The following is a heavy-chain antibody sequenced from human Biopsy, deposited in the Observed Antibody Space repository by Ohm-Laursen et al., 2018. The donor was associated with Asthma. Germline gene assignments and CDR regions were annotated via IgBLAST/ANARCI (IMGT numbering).Heavy chain of an antibody. CDR3: ARGNHRVDYGGNSGAFDI. D-gene: IGHD4-23*01. CDR1: GFTFSSFG. V-gene: IGHV3-30*03. Sequence: SLRLSCTASGFTFSSFGMLWVRQAPGKGLEWVAVISYDGSNKYYADSVKGRFTISRDNSKNTLYLQMNSLRAEDTAVYYCARGNHRVDYGGNSGAFDIWGQGTMVTVSS. CDR2: ISYDGSNK. J-gene: IGHJ3*02.